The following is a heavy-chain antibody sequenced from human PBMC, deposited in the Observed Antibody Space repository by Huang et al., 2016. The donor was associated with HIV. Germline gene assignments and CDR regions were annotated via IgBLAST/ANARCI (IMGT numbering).Heavy chain of an antibody. V-gene: IGHV4-39*01. CDR2: IYYSGST. D-gene: IGHD3-22*01. J-gene: IGHJ3*02. Sequence: QLQLQGSGPGLVKPSETLSLTCTVSGGSITSSSYYWGWIRQPPGKGLEWVGSIYYSGSTAYNPSLKSRVPVSVDTSKNQFALKLSSVTAADTAVYYCARHFSYYDSSGYTPWDAFDIWGQGTMVTVSS. CDR1: GGSITSSSYY. CDR3: ARHFSYYDSSGYTPWDAFDI.